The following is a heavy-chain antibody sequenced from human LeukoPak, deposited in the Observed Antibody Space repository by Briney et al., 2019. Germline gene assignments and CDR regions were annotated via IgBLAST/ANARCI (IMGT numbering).Heavy chain of an antibody. CDR1: GGTFSSYT. D-gene: IGHD5-24*01. CDR3: ASGWLQSHDAFDI. Sequence: SVKVSCKASGGTFSSYTISWVRQAPGQGLEWMGRIIPILGIANYAQKFQGRVTITADKSTSTAYMELSSLRSEDTAMYYCASGWLQSHDAFDIWGQGTMVTVSS. J-gene: IGHJ3*02. V-gene: IGHV1-69*02. CDR2: IIPILGIA.